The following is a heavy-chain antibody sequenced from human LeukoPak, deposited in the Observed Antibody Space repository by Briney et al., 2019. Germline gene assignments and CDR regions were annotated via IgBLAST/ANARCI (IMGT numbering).Heavy chain of an antibody. D-gene: IGHD3-22*01. V-gene: IGHV3-66*02. CDR1: GFTVSSNY. CDR2: IYSGGST. Sequence: GGSLRLSCAASGFTVSSNYMSWVRQAPGKGLEWVSVIYSGGSTYYADSVKGRFTISRDNSKNTLYLQTNSLRAEDTAVYYCARGDYYDSLDAFDIWGQGTMVTVSS. J-gene: IGHJ3*02. CDR3: ARGDYYDSLDAFDI.